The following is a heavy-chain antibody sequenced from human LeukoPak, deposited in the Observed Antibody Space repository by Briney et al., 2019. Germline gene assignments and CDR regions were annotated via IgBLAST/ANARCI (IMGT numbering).Heavy chain of an antibody. J-gene: IGHJ6*02. D-gene: IGHD3-22*01. CDR3: ARALASSGYLYYYXXGMDV. CDR2: IGTAGDT. CDR1: GFTFSSYD. V-gene: IGHV3-13*01. Sequence: GGSLRLSCAASGFTFSSYDMHWVRQATGKGLEWVSAIGTAGDTYYPGSVKGRFTISRENAKNSLYLQMNSLRAGDTAVYYCARALASSGYLYYYXXGMDVWGQGTTVTVSS.